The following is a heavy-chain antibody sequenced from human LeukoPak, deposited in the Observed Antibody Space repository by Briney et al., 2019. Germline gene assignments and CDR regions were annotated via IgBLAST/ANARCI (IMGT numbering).Heavy chain of an antibody. CDR3: ARPSGYDLAY. Sequence: GEAPNLHCQGPGYRYKNYWLNWVRQMPGKGLEWMGRIGPSDSYTPHSPPLQGHVTITVDNSVTTAYLQWSSLRASDSAMYYGARPSGYDLAYWGQGTLVTVSS. V-gene: IGHV5-10-1*01. CDR2: IGPSDSYT. J-gene: IGHJ4*02. CDR1: GYRYKNYW. D-gene: IGHD5-12*01.